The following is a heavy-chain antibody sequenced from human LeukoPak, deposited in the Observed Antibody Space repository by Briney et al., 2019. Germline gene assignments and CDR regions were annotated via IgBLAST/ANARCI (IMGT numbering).Heavy chain of an antibody. CDR1: GGTFSSYA. J-gene: IGHJ3*02. V-gene: IGHV1-69*05. D-gene: IGHD5-24*01. CDR2: IIPIFGTA. CDR3: ARGVDSPGRDGYNYGFWAFDI. Sequence: SVKVSCKASGGTFSSYAISWVRQAPGQGLEWMGSIIPIFGTANYAQKFQGRVTITTDESTSTAYMELSSLRSEDTAVYYCARGVDSPGRDGYNYGFWAFDIWGQGTMVTVSS.